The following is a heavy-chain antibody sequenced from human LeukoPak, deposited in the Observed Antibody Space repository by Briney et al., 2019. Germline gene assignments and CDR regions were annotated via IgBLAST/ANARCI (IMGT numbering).Heavy chain of an antibody. J-gene: IGHJ6*02. D-gene: IGHD1-26*01. CDR2: TYYGCRWYN. CDR1: GDRVSSNSAA. Sequence: SQTLSLTCAIFGDRVSSNSAAWNWIRQSPSRGLDWLGRTYYGCRWYNDDEATEKSRIPSNPDTSKDQFSLQLNSVTPEDTAVYYCARGATSYYHGMEVWGQGTTVTVS. V-gene: IGHV6-1*01. CDR3: ARGATSYYHGMEV.